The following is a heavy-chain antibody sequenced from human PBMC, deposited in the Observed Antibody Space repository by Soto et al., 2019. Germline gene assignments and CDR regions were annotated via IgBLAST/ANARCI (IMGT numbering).Heavy chain of an antibody. Sequence: QVHLQQWGAGLLKPSETLSLTCALYGGSFDGYYWRWIRQSPGKGLEWIGEIHHSGSTKYHPSLKSRVSLSVDTSTKQFALKMTSMTAADRGVYYCARGVDSWSGYLFWGQGTPVTVSS. CDR3: ARGVDSWSGYLF. D-gene: IGHD3-3*01. J-gene: IGHJ4*02. V-gene: IGHV4-34*01. CDR1: GGSFDGYY. CDR2: IHHSGST.